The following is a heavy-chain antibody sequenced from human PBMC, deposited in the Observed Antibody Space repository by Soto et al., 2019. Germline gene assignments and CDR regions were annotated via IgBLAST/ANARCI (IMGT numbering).Heavy chain of an antibody. CDR3: VKVSRFPGGLRSLF. D-gene: IGHD3-10*01. Sequence: EVQLLESGGTLVQPGGSLRLSCAASGFTFSTYAMNWVRQAPGKGLEWVSYISGSSGGSTYYDGSVKGRFTISRDNSKNKLFLQMNSLRVEDTSVYYCVKVSRFPGGLRSLFWGQGSLVTVSS. V-gene: IGHV3-23*01. CDR1: GFTFSTYA. J-gene: IGHJ4*02. CDR2: ISGSSGGST.